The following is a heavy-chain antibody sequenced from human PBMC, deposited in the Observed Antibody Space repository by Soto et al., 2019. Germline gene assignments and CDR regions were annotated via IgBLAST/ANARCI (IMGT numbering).Heavy chain of an antibody. V-gene: IGHV1-8*01. CDR2: MNPNSGNT. D-gene: IGHD3-22*01. Sequence: ASVKVSCKASGYTFTSYDINWVRPATGQGLEWMGWMNPNSGNTGYAQKFQGRVSMTRNTSISTAYMELSSLRSEDTAVYYCARVGITMIIVDPHGMDVWGQGTTVTVSS. CDR3: ARVGITMIIVDPHGMDV. CDR1: GYTFTSYD. J-gene: IGHJ6*02.